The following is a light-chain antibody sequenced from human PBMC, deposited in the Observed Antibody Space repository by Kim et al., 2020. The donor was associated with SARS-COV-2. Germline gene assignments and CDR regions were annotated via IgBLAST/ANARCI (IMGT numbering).Light chain of an antibody. V-gene: IGLV1-51*01. Sequence: QKVAIPCSGHTSNFGDSFVSWYQRLPGAAPKLVIYDNHQRPSGIPDRFSGSKSGASATLTITGVQNGDEADYFCGAWDRSLGGGVFGGGTQLTVL. CDR3: GAWDRSLGGGV. CDR2: DNH. CDR1: TSNFGDSF. J-gene: IGLJ2*01.